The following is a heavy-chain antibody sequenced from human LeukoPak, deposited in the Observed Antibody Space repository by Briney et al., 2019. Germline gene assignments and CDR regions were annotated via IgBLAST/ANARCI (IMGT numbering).Heavy chain of an antibody. J-gene: IGHJ3*02. V-gene: IGHV3-23*01. Sequence: PGGSLRLSCAASGFTFDSYAMSWVRQAPGKGLEWVSSISGSGGSTYYVDSVKGRFTISGDNSKDTLYLQMNSLRAVDTAIYYCAKDFEWPTVVTALFDAFDMWGQGTMVTVSS. CDR1: GFTFDSYA. CDR3: AKDFEWPTVVTALFDAFDM. CDR2: ISGSGGST. D-gene: IGHD2-21*02.